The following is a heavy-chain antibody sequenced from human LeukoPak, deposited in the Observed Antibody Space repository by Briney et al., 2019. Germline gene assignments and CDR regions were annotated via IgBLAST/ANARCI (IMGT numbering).Heavy chain of an antibody. J-gene: IGHJ2*01. V-gene: IGHV3-7*01. CDR1: GFTFRDFW. CDR2: IKQDGTEK. CDR3: ARGYWNFGL. Sequence: PGGSLRLSCVASGFTFRDFWMTWVRQAPGKGLEWVANIKQDGTEKYYVDSVKGRFTISRDNAKNSLYLQMNSLRAEDTAVYHCARGYWNFGLWGRGILVTVSS.